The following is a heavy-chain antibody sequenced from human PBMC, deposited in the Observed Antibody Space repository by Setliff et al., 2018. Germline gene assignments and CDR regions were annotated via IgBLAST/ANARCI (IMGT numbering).Heavy chain of an antibody. CDR3: ARTCSGSGCYAGLES. D-gene: IGHD2-15*01. CDR2: ISYSGSTM. Sequence: GSLRLSCAASGFTFSNYEMNWVRQAPGKGLEWVSYISYSGSTMYYADSVKGRFTISRDNDKNSMYLQMNSLGAEDTAVYYCARTCSGSGCYAGLESWGQGTPVTVSS. J-gene: IGHJ4*02. CDR1: GFTFSNYE. V-gene: IGHV3-48*03.